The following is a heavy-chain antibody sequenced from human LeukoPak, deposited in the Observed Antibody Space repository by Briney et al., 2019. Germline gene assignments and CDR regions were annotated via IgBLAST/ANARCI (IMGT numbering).Heavy chain of an antibody. CDR1: GGSISSYY. J-gene: IGHJ3*02. Sequence: AETLSLTCTVSGGSISSYYWSWIRQPAGKGLEWMGCIYTSGSTNYNPSPETRLTISVHTSKNHLPLKPSSATAADTAASHWAREAVYRNSGQVIGEQGGFDIWGQGTMVTVSS. D-gene: IGHD4-23*01. CDR3: AREAVYRNSGQVIGEQGGFDI. CDR2: IYTSGST. V-gene: IGHV4-4*07.